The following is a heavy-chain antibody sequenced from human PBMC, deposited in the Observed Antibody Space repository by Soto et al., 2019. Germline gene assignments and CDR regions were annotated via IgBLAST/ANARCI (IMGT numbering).Heavy chain of an antibody. J-gene: IGHJ4*02. V-gene: IGHV1-69*02. CDR1: GGTFSSYT. CDR2: IIPILGIA. D-gene: IGHD6-19*01. Sequence: GASVKVSCKASGGTFSSYTISRVRQAPGQGLEWMGRIIPILGIANYAQKFQGRVTITADKSTSTAYMELSSLRSEDTAVYYCARGGSSGPFGYWGQGTLVTVSS. CDR3: ARGGSSGPFGY.